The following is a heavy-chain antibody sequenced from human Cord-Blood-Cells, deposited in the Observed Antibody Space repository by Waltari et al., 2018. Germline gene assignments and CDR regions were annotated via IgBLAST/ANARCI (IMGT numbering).Heavy chain of an antibody. V-gene: IGHV4-4*07. D-gene: IGHD3-22*01. J-gene: IGHJ2*01. Sequence: QVQLQESGPGLVKPSETLSLTCTVSGGSISSYYCSWIRPTPGTGRDGIGRIYTSGSTNYNPSLKSRVTMSVDTSKNQFSLKLSSVTAADTAVYYCARDHGRKHYYDSSGYGGGYFDLWGRGTLVTVSS. CDR2: IYTSGST. CDR3: ARDHGRKHYYDSSGYGGGYFDL. CDR1: GGSISSYY.